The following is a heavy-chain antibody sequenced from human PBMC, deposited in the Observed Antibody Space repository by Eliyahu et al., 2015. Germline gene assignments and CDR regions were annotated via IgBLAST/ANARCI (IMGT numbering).Heavy chain of an antibody. V-gene: IGHV3-23*01. CDR1: GFTFSSYA. CDR2: ISGSGTST. Sequence: ESGGGLVQPGGSLRLSCAASGFTFSSYAMSWVRQAPGKGLEWVSAISGSGTSTYYADSVKGRFTISRDNSRNTLYLQMSSLRAEDTALYYCAKGGGYTSGWSDYWGQGTLVTVSS. CDR3: AKGGGYTSGWSDY. D-gene: IGHD6-19*01. J-gene: IGHJ4*02.